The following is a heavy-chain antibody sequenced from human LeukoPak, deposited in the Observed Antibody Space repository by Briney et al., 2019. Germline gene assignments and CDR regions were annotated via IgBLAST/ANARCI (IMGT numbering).Heavy chain of an antibody. CDR2: IYYSGST. V-gene: IGHV4-39*01. CDR3: ARPLGSGYPSPFDY. Sequence: SETLSLTCTVSGGSISSSSLYWGWIRQPPGKGLEWIGSIYYSGSTYYNPSLKSRVTISVDTSKNQFSLKLSSVTAADTAVYYCARPLGSGYPSPFDYWGQGTLVTVSS. D-gene: IGHD3-22*01. J-gene: IGHJ4*02. CDR1: GGSISSSSLY.